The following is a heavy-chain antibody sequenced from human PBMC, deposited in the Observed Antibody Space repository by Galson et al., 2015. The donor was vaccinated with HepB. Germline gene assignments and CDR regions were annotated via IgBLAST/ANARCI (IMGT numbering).Heavy chain of an antibody. CDR1: GYTFTSYA. J-gene: IGHJ6*02. D-gene: IGHD3-10*01. Sequence: SVKVSCKASGYTFTSYAMHWVRQAPGQRLEWMGWINAGNGNTKYSQKFQGRVTITRDTSASTAYMELSSLRSEDTAVYYCARAPGANPLLWFGESSLDYGMDVWGQGTTVTVSS. CDR2: INAGNGNT. V-gene: IGHV1-3*01. CDR3: ARAPGANPLLWFGESSLDYGMDV.